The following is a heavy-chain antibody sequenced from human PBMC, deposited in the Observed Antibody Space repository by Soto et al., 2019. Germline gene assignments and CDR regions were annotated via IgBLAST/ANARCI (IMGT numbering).Heavy chain of an antibody. CDR1: GFTFSSYA. V-gene: IGHV3-30-3*01. CDR2: ISYDGSNK. CDR3: ARALSGEEYGSGIWGFDY. Sequence: GGSLRLSCAASGFTFSSYAMHWVRQAPGKGLEWVAVISYDGSNKYYADSVKGRFTISRDNTKNTPYLQMNSLRAEDTAVYYCARALSGEEYGSGIWGFDYWGQGTLVTVSS. D-gene: IGHD3-10*01. J-gene: IGHJ4*02.